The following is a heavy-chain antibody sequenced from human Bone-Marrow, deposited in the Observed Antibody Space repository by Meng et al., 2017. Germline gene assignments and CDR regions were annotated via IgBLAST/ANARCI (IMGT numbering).Heavy chain of an antibody. CDR2: INIDASLT. D-gene: IGHD1-26*01. CDR1: GLKLSINW. CDR3: AKVVRGSGSYVPFGD. V-gene: IGHV3-74*01. Sequence: SRAGLCPSRASPTLAFSSSGLKLSINWSHWVHPAPGKGLVWVSRINIDASLTIYAHSVEGRFTISRDNAKITLYLQMNSLRAEDTAVYYCAKVVRGSGSYVPFGDWAQGTLVTVSS. J-gene: IGHJ4*02.